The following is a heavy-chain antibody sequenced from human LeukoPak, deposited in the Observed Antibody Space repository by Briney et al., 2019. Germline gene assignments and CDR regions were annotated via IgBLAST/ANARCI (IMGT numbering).Heavy chain of an antibody. Sequence: PGGSLRLSCAASGFIFSSYAMNWVCQAPGKGLEWVSSISGSGSYIHYADSMKGRFTISRDNAKKSVYLHMSRLRAEDTAVYYCARGLGSGDFVANAFDFWGRGTTVSVS. CDR1: GFIFSSYA. V-gene: IGHV3-21*01. CDR2: ISGSGSYI. D-gene: IGHD3-16*01. J-gene: IGHJ3*01. CDR3: ARGLGSGDFVANAFDF.